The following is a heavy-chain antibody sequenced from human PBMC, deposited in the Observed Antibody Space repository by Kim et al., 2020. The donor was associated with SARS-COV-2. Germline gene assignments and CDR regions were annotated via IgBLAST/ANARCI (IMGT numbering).Heavy chain of an antibody. CDR2: IGTAGDT. J-gene: IGHJ4*02. CDR3: ARGSSGNYDFWSGPHYFDY. D-gene: IGHD3-3*01. V-gene: IGHV3-13*04. Sequence: GGSLRLSCAASGFTFSSYDMHWVRQATGKGLEWVSAIGTAGDTYYPGSVKGRFTISRENAKNSLYLQMNSLRAGDTAVYYCARGSSGNYDFWSGPHYFDYWGQGTLVTVSS. CDR1: GFTFSSYD.